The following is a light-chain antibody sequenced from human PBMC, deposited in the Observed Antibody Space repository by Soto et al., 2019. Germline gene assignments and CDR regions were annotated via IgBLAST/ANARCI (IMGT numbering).Light chain of an antibody. V-gene: IGKV3-20*01. CDR2: GAS. J-gene: IGKJ4*01. Sequence: EIVLAQSPGTLSLSPGERATLSCRASQSVSSSYLAWYQQKPGQAPRLLIYGASSRATGTPDRFSGSGSGTDFTLTISRLEPEDFAVYYCQHYGSSPLTFGGGTKVEIK. CDR1: QSVSSSY. CDR3: QHYGSSPLT.